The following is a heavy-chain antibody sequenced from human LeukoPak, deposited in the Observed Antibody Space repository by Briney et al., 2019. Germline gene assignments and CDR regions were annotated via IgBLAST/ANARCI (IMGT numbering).Heavy chain of an antibody. CDR1: GFTFSTYS. Sequence: KAGGSLRLSCVASGFTFSTYSMNWVRQAPGKGLEWGSLISSSSSHIYYADSVKGRFTISRDNAKNSLYLQMNSLRVEDTAVYYCARDRGVITATQYFDYWGQGTLVTVSS. V-gene: IGHV3-21*01. CDR2: ISSSSSHI. CDR3: ARDRGVITATQYFDY. J-gene: IGHJ4*02. D-gene: IGHD2-15*01.